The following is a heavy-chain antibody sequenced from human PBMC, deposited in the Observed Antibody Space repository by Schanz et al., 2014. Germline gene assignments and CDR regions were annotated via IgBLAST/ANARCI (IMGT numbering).Heavy chain of an antibody. CDR2: IWYDGSNK. V-gene: IGHV3-33*01. CDR1: GFAFSVYG. CDR3: ARVPYGSGSYWDY. Sequence: QAQLMESGGGVVQPGTSLILSCAASGFAFSVYGLHWVRQAPGKGLEWVAFIWYDGSNKYYADSVKGRFTISRENAKNSLYLQMNSLRAGDTAVYYCARVPYGSGSYWDYWGQGTLVTVSS. J-gene: IGHJ4*02. D-gene: IGHD3-10*01.